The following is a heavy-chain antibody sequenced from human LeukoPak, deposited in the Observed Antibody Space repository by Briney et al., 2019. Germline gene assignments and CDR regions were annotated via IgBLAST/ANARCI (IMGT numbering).Heavy chain of an antibody. CDR2: IYSGDSHT. V-gene: IGHV5-51*01. CDR3: ASARHGDYVWDY. D-gene: IGHD4-17*01. J-gene: IGHJ4*02. Sequence: GESLKISCKGSGYSFTYWIGWVRQMPGRGLEWMGIIYSGDSHTKYSPSFQGRVTISADKSISTAYLQWSSLEASDTAMYYCASARHGDYVWDYWGQGTLVTVSS. CDR1: GYSFTYW.